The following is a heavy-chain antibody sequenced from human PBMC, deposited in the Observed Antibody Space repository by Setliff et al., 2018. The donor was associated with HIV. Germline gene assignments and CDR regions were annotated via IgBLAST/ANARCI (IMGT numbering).Heavy chain of an antibody. V-gene: IGHV4-30-4*01. J-gene: IGHJ4*02. D-gene: IGHD3-10*01. CDR2: VSYTGTT. Sequence: SETLSLTCTASYDTISTADYYWSWIRQPPGKGLEWIGFVSYTGTTRYSPSLKSRITISIDTSKNQFSLQLSSVTAADTAVYYCARLSTTSRDFDSWGQRTLVTVSS. CDR3: ARLSTTSRDFDS. CDR1: YDTISTADYY.